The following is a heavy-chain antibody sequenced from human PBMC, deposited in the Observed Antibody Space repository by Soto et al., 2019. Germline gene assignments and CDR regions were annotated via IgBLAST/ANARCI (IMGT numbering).Heavy chain of an antibody. CDR1: GGSIRSYY. V-gene: IGHV4-59*01. J-gene: IGHJ5*02. CDR3: ARGAADTAMVDA. Sequence: ASETLSLTCTVSGGSIRSYYWTWIRQPPGKGLEWLGYIFYSGSTFYNPSLKSRVTISIHTSKSQFSLQLTSVTAADTAVYYCARGAADTAMVDAWGQGTLVT. D-gene: IGHD5-18*01. CDR2: IFYSGST.